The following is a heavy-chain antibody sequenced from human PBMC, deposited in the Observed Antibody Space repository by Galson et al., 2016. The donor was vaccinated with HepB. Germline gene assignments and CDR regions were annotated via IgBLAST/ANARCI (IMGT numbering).Heavy chain of an antibody. D-gene: IGHD1-7*01. CDR2: ITKGGTI. J-gene: IGHJ3*01. CDR3: ARAGETQYNWNSQSGRHGALDV. CDR1: GASISAYY. Sequence: ETLSLTCTVSGASISAYYWSWIRQPPGKGLEWIAYITKGGTIHHNPSLKSRLSMSVDTSKKQFFLKLNSVTAADTAVYYCARAGETQYNWNSQSGRHGALDVWGQGTTVTVSS. V-gene: IGHV4-59*01.